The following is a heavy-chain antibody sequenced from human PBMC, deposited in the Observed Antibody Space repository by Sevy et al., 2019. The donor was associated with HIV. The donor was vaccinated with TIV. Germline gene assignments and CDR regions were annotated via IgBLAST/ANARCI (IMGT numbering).Heavy chain of an antibody. Sequence: GGSLRLSCAVSGFSFDSYGMTWVRQAPGKGLEWVSGISGSGTRTYYADSVKGRFIISRDNSKNTLYLQMNSLRSEDTAIYYCARGAAAGTFDYWGQGTLVTVSS. V-gene: IGHV3-23*01. CDR1: GFSFDSYG. J-gene: IGHJ4*02. D-gene: IGHD6-13*01. CDR3: ARGAAAGTFDY. CDR2: ISGSGTRT.